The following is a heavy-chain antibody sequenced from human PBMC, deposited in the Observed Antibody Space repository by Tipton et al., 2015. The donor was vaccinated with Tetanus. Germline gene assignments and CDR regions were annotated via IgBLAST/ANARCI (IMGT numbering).Heavy chain of an antibody. D-gene: IGHD5-18*01. V-gene: IGHV4-4*07. CDR2: IYTSGST. CDR3: ARAKGGPHGYSYGYGMDV. Sequence: TLSLTCTVSGGSISSYYRSWIRQPAGKGLEWIGRIYTSGSTNYNPSLKSRVTISVDTSKNQFSLKLSSVTAADTAVYYCARAKGGPHGYSYGYGMDVWGQGTTVTVSS. J-gene: IGHJ6*02. CDR1: GGSISSYY.